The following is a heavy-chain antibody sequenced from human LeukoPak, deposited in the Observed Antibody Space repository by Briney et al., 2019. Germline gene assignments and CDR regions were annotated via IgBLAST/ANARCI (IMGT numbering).Heavy chain of an antibody. V-gene: IGHV3-43*02. D-gene: IGHD3-9*01. CDR2: ISGDGGVT. CDR1: GFTFDEYA. Sequence: GGSLRLSCAAPGFTFDEYAMNWVRQAPGKGLEWVSLISGDGGVTYYADSVKGRFTISRDNSKNTLYLQMNSLRAEDTAVYYCARPYYDILTGYSAYYFDYWGQGTLVTVSS. CDR3: ARPYYDILTGYSAYYFDY. J-gene: IGHJ4*02.